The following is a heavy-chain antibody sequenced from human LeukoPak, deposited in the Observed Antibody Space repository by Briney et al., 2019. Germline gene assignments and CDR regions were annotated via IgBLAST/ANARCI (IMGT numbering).Heavy chain of an antibody. Sequence: GASVKVSCKASGYTFTSYYMHWVRQAPGQGLEWMGWINTNTGNPTYAQGFTGRFVFSLDTSVSTAYLQISSLKAEDTAVYYCARGVGATLLPYYFDYWGQGTLVTVSS. CDR2: INTNTGNP. D-gene: IGHD1-26*01. J-gene: IGHJ4*02. CDR1: GYTFTSYY. V-gene: IGHV7-4-1*02. CDR3: ARGVGATLLPYYFDY.